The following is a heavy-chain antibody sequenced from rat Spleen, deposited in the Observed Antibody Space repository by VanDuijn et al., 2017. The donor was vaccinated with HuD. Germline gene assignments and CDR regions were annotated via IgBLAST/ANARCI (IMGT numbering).Heavy chain of an antibody. CDR2: INSAGNT. D-gene: IGHD1-12*02. Sequence: EVQLQESGPGLVKPSQSLSLTCSVTGYSITSSYRWNWIRKFQGNKLEWMGYINSAGNTNYNPSLKSRISISRDTSKNQFFLQVNSLSTEDTATYYCARSEGTHYYLPFADWGQGSLVTVSS. CDR3: ARSEGTHYYLPFAD. J-gene: IGHJ3*01. CDR1: GYSITSSYR. V-gene: IGHV3-3*01.